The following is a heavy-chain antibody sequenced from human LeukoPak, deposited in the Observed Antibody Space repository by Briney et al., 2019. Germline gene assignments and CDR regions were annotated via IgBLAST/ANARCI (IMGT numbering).Heavy chain of an antibody. CDR3: ARLDSGSANDAFDI. CDR2: IYNGGST. Sequence: SETLSLTCTVSGASISRDYWTWIRQPPGKGLEWIGYIYNGGSTTYSPSLNSRVTISLDTSNNQVSLRLSSVTAADTAVYYCARLDSGSANDAFDIWGQGTMVTVSS. CDR1: GASISRDY. D-gene: IGHD1-26*01. J-gene: IGHJ3*02. V-gene: IGHV4-59*08.